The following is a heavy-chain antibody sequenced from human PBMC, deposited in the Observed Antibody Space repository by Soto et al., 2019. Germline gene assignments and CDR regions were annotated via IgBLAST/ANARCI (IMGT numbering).Heavy chain of an antibody. CDR2: ISAYNGNT. V-gene: IGHV1-18*01. CDR1: GCTFTSNG. D-gene: IGHD6-6*01. CDR3: ARDEWYSTSRHLFDP. Sequence: GASVKASCKASGCTFTSNGMSWVRPAPGQVHECRVCISAYNGNTNYAQNLQGRVTMNTDTSTSTSYMKLRRLRSDDTAVYYCARDEWYSTSRHLFDPCGQGSLVTGSS. J-gene: IGHJ5*02.